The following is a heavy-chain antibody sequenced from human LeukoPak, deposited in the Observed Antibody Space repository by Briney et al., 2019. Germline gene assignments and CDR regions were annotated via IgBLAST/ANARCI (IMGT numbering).Heavy chain of an antibody. J-gene: IGHJ4*02. CDR2: ISGSGGST. Sequence: QPGGSLRLSCAASGFTFSSYAMSWVRQAPGKGLEWVSAISGSGGSTYYADSVKGRFTISRDNSKNTLYLQMNSLRAEDTAVYYCAKDQRGYSYGPGDYWGQGTLVTVSS. V-gene: IGHV3-23*01. CDR3: AKDQRGYSYGPGDY. D-gene: IGHD5-18*01. CDR1: GFTFSSYA.